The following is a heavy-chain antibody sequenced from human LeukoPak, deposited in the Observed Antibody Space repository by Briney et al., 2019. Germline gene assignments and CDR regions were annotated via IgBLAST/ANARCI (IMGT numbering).Heavy chain of an antibody. CDR2: INPNSGGT. CDR1: GYTFTGYY. Sequence: ASVKVSCKASGYTFTGYYMHWVRQAPGQGLEWMGWINPNSGGTNYAQKFQGRVTMTRDTSISTAYMELSRLRSDDTAVYYCARVAITMVRGVIGRYWFDPWGQGTLVTVSS. V-gene: IGHV1-2*02. CDR3: ARVAITMVRGVIGRYWFDP. J-gene: IGHJ5*02. D-gene: IGHD3-10*01.